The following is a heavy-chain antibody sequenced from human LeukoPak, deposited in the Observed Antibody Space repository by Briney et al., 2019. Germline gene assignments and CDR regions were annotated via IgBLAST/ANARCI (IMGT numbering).Heavy chain of an antibody. CDR1: GGTFSSYA. Sequence: SVKVSCKASGGTFSSYAISWVRQAPGQGLEWMGGIIPIFATTNYAQQFQGRVTITADESTSTAYMELSSLRSDDTAVYYCARDWAGSSRPLDYWGQGTLVTVSS. J-gene: IGHJ4*02. D-gene: IGHD6-19*01. CDR2: IIPIFATT. V-gene: IGHV1-69*13. CDR3: ARDWAGSSRPLDY.